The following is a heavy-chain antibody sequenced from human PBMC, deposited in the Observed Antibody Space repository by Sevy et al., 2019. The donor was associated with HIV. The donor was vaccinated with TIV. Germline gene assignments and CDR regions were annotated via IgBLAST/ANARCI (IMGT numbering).Heavy chain of an antibody. J-gene: IGHJ6*03. Sequence: GGSLRLSCTASGFTFGDYAMSWFRQAPGKGLEWVGFIRSKAYGGTKEYAAAVKGRFTISREDSKRISYLQMNSLKTEDKTVDYCTTGKVQNDYYYYYHMDVWGKGTTVTVSS. CDR2: IRSKAYGGTK. CDR3: TTGKVQNDYYYYYHMDV. CDR1: GFTFGDYA. D-gene: IGHD1-1*01. V-gene: IGHV3-49*03.